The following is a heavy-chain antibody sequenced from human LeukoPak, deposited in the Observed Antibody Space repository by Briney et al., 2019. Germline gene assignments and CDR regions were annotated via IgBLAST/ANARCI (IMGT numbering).Heavy chain of an antibody. CDR3: ARCAVATVTTSPGPGDY. J-gene: IGHJ4*02. CDR1: GYTFTSYG. Sequence: ASVKVSCKASGYTFTSYGISWVRQAPGQGLEWMGWISAYNGNTNYAQKLRGRVTMTTDTSTSTAYMELRSLRSDDTAVYYCARCAVATVTTSPGPGDYWGQGTLVTVSS. D-gene: IGHD4-17*01. CDR2: ISAYNGNT. V-gene: IGHV1-18*01.